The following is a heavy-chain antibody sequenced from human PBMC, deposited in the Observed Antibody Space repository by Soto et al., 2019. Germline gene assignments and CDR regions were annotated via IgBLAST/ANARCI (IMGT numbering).Heavy chain of an antibody. Sequence: QVQLVQSGAEVKKPGASVKVSCKASGYTFTSYGISWVRQAPGQGLEWMGWISAYNGNTNYAQKLQGRVTMTTDTSTRTAYMELRSLRSDDTAVYYGARGSGYCSGGSCRTRRTWFDPWGQGTLVTVSS. V-gene: IGHV1-18*01. CDR3: ARGSGYCSGGSCRTRRTWFDP. J-gene: IGHJ5*02. D-gene: IGHD2-15*01. CDR2: ISAYNGNT. CDR1: GYTFTSYG.